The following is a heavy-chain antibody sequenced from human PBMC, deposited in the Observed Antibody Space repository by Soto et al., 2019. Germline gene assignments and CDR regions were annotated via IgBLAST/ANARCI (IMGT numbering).Heavy chain of an antibody. Sequence: EVQLLESGGGLVQPGGSLRLSCAASGFTFSSYAMNWVRQAPGKGLEWVSVISGSGGSTYYADSVKGRFTISRDNSKNTLYLQMNSLRDEDTAVYYCAKGRDYLDSSGYFDYWGQGTLVTVSS. CDR3: AKGRDYLDSSGYFDY. V-gene: IGHV3-23*01. CDR2: ISGSGGST. CDR1: GFTFSSYA. D-gene: IGHD3-22*01. J-gene: IGHJ4*02.